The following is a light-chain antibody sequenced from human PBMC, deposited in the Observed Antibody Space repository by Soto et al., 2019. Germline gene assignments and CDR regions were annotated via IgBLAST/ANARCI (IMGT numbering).Light chain of an antibody. CDR3: QQYNNWPRT. CDR1: RTVSRY. CDR2: GAS. Sequence: EVVLTQSPATLSLSPGERATLSCRASRTVSRYLAWFQQKPGQAPRLLIYGASTRVTGIPARFSGSGSGTEFTLTISSLQSEDFAVYYCQQYNNWPRTFGQGTKVEIK. V-gene: IGKV3-15*01. J-gene: IGKJ1*01.